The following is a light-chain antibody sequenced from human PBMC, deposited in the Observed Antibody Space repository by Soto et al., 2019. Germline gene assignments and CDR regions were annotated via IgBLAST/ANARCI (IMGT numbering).Light chain of an antibody. V-gene: IGKV3-20*01. CDR1: QSVITY. Sequence: ESVLTQSPGTLSLSPGERATLSCRASQSVITYLAWYQQKPGQAPRLLIYGASSRATGIPDRFSRSGSGTDFTLTISRLEPEDVAVYYCQQYGSTPLTFGGGTKVEIK. CDR3: QQYGSTPLT. J-gene: IGKJ4*01. CDR2: GAS.